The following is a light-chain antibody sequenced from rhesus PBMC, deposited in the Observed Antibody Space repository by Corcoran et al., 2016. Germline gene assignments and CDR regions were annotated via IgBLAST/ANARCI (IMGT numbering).Light chain of an antibody. CDR2: RAS. J-gene: IGKJ3*01. Sequence: DIQMNQSPSSLSASVGDRVNITFRASQGIRDWLAWYQQKPGKAPKLLIYRASHLETGVPSRFRGSGSGTDFTLTISSLQPEDIATYYCQQHEISPLTFGPGTKLDIK. CDR3: QQHEISPLT. V-gene: IGKV1-69*01. CDR1: QGIRDW.